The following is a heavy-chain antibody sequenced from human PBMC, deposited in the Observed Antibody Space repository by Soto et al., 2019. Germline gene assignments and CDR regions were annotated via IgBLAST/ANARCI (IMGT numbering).Heavy chain of an antibody. CDR3: ARGIAGRPLDS. Sequence: SETLSLTCTVSGGSISSGDYYWSWIRQPPGKGLEWIGYIYYSGSTYYNPSLKSRVTISVDTSKNQFSLKLSSVTAADTAIYYCARGIAGRPLDSWGQGTLVTVSS. J-gene: IGHJ4*02. D-gene: IGHD6-6*01. CDR1: GGSISSGDYY. V-gene: IGHV4-30-4*01. CDR2: IYYSGST.